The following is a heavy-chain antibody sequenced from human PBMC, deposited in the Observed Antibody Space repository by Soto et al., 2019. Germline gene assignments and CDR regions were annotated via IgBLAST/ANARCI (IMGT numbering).Heavy chain of an antibody. V-gene: IGHV1-18*01. Sequence: ASVKVSCKASGYAFSHYGISWVRLAPGQGLEWMGWIGPYNGKTNYAQKLQGRVTMTTDTSTNTAYMELRSLRSDDTAVYYCARDLDGSGSYYTDFWGQGTLVTVSS. CDR2: IGPYNGKT. CDR1: GYAFSHYG. CDR3: ARDLDGSGSYYTDF. J-gene: IGHJ4*02. D-gene: IGHD3-10*01.